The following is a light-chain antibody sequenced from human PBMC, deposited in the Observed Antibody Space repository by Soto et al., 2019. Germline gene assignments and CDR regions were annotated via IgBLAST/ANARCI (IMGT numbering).Light chain of an antibody. CDR1: QSVSSY. CDR3: EQRSNWPPLT. J-gene: IGKJ4*01. Sequence: EIVLTQSPATLSLSPGERATLSCRASQSVSSYLAGYQQKPGQAPRLLIYDASKMATGIPARFSGSGSGTDFTLTISSIEPEDFAVYYCEQRSNWPPLTFGGETKVELK. V-gene: IGKV3-11*01. CDR2: DAS.